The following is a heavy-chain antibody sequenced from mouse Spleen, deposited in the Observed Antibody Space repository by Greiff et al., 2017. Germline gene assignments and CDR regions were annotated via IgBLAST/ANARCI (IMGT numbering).Heavy chain of an antibody. CDR1: GYTFTSYW. V-gene: IGHV1-55*01. D-gene: IGHD2-3*01. Sequence: QVQLQQPGAELVKLGASVKMSCKASGYTFTSYWITWVKQRPGQGLEWIGDIYPGSGSTNYNEKFKSKATLTVDTSSSTAYMQLSSLTSEDSAVYYCARYGYYGAYAMDYWGQGTSVTVSS. CDR3: ARYGYYGAYAMDY. J-gene: IGHJ4*01. CDR2: IYPGSGST.